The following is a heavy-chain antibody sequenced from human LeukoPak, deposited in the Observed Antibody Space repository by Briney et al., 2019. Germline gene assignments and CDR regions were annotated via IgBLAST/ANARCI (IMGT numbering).Heavy chain of an antibody. D-gene: IGHD3-10*01. V-gene: IGHV4-34*01. J-gene: IGHJ5*02. CDR1: GGSISGGGYY. Sequence: SQTLSLTCTVSGGSISGGGYYWSWIRQPPGKGLEWIGEINHSGSTNYNPSLKSRVTISVDTSKNQFSLKLSSVTAADTAVYYCARGLVRGVFDPWGQGTLVTVSS. CDR2: INHSGST. CDR3: ARGLVRGVFDP.